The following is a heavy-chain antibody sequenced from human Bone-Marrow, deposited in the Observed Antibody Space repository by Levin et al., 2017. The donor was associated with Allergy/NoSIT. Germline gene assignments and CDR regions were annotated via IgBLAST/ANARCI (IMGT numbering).Heavy chain of an antibody. CDR3: AREGAIAARPFNY. J-gene: IGHJ4*02. Sequence: SETLSLTCAVYGGSFSGYYCSWIRQPPGKGLEWIGEINHSGSTNYNPSLKSRVTISVDTSKNQFSLKLSSVTAAETAVYYCAREGAIAARPFNYWGQGTLVTVSS. CDR2: INHSGST. V-gene: IGHV4-34*01. CDR1: GGSFSGYY. D-gene: IGHD6-6*01.